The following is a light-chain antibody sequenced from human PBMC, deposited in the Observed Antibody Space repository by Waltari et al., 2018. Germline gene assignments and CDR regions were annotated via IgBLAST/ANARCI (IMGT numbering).Light chain of an antibody. V-gene: IGKV1-5*03. J-gene: IGKJ2*01. CDR3: QPYDTHPNT. CDR2: KAS. Sequence: DIQMTQSPSTLSASLGDTVTITCRASQSISYWLAWYQQKSGKAPKLQISKASNLERGVPSRFIAREAGTEFTLTITSLQPDDSATYYCQPYDTHPNTFGQGTKLEI. CDR1: QSISYW.